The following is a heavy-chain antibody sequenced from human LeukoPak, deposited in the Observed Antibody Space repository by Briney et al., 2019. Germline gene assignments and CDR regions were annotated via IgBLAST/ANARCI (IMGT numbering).Heavy chain of an antibody. D-gene: IGHD1-26*01. J-gene: IGHJ4*02. CDR2: VSGSGATT. Sequence: GGSLRLSCAASGFTSSNYAMGWVRQAPGKGLEWVSTVSGSGATTYYADSVKGRFTISRDNAKNTLYLQMNSLTAEDTAVYYCARDLWGAGDCWGQGTLVTVSS. CDR1: GFTSSNYA. V-gene: IGHV3-23*01. CDR3: ARDLWGAGDC.